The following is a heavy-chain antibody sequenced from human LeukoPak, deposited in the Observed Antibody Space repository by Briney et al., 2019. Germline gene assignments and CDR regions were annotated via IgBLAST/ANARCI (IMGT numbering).Heavy chain of an antibody. CDR1: GYTFTSYG. V-gene: IGHV1-18*01. CDR3: ARGGGLRLVPYYYYGMDV. Sequence: ASVKVSCKASGYTFTSYGISWVRQAPGQGLEWMGWISAYYGNTNYAQKLQGRVTMTTDTSTSTAYMELRSLRSDDTAVYYCARGGGLRLVPYYYYGMDVWGQGTTVTVSS. J-gene: IGHJ6*02. CDR2: ISAYYGNT. D-gene: IGHD3-16*01.